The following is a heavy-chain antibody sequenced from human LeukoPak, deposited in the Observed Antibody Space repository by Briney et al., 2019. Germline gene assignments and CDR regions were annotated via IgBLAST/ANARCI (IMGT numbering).Heavy chain of an antibody. CDR2: FYTSGST. D-gene: IGHD4-17*01. V-gene: IGHV4-4*07. Sequence: PSETLSLTCTVSGGSISSYYWSWIRQPAGKGLEWIGRFYTSGSTNYNPSLKSRGTMSVDTSKNQFSLKLSSVTAADTAVYYCARDSLGGDYWYFDLWGRGTLVTVSS. CDR3: ARDSLGGDYWYFDL. CDR1: GGSISSYY. J-gene: IGHJ2*01.